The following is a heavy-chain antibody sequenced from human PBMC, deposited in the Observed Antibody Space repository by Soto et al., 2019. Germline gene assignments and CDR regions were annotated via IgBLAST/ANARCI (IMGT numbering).Heavy chain of an antibody. V-gene: IGHV3-21*01. D-gene: IGHD2-2*01. J-gene: IGHJ6*02. Sequence: GGSLRLSCAASGFTFSSYSMNWVRQAPGKGLEWVSSISSSSSYIYYADSVKGRFTISRDNAKNSLYLQMNSLRAEDTAVYYCARDSPDKLGYCSSTSCLKRGYYYYGMDVWGQGTTVTVSS. CDR3: ARDSPDKLGYCSSTSCLKRGYYYYGMDV. CDR1: GFTFSSYS. CDR2: ISSSSSYI.